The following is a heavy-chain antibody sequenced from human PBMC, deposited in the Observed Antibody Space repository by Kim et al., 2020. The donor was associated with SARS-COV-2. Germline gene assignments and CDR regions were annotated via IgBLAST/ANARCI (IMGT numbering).Heavy chain of an antibody. J-gene: IGHJ4*02. D-gene: IGHD6-13*01. CDR1: GDSVSSNSAA. V-gene: IGHV6-1*01. CDR3: ARVAAGTYYFDY. CDR2: TYYRSKWYN. Sequence: SQTLSLTCAISGDSVSSNSAAWDWIRQSPSRGLEWLGRTYYRSKWYNDYAVSVKSRMTINPDTSKNQFSLQLNSLTPEDTAVYYCARVAAGTYYFDYWGQGTLVTVSS.